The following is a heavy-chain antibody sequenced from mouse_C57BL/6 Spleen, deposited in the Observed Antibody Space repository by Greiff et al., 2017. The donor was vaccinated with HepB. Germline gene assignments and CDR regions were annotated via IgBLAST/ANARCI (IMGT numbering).Heavy chain of an antibody. V-gene: IGHV1-18*01. CDR1: GYSFTDYN. D-gene: IGHD2-4*01. CDR2: INTYNGGT. Sequence: EVQLQQSGPELVKPGDSVKIPCKASGYSFTDYNMGWVKQSHGKSLEWIGDINTYNGGTNYNPKFKGNATLTVDKSSSTAYMELRSLTSEDTAVYYCARRDDYVFAYWGQGTLVTVSA. J-gene: IGHJ3*01. CDR3: ARRDDYVFAY.